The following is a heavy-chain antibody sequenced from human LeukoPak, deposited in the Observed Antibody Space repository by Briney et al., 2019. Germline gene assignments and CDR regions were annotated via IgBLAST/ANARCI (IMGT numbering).Heavy chain of an antibody. CDR3: ARDLQYSSSPDYFNY. CDR2: ISSSSSYI. V-gene: IGHV3-21*01. CDR1: GFTFSSYS. J-gene: IGHJ4*02. D-gene: IGHD6-6*01. Sequence: GGSLRLSCAASGFTFSSYSMNWVRQAPGKGLEWVSSISSSSSYIYYADSVKGRFTISRDNAKNSLYLQMNSLRAEDTAVYYCARDLQYSSSPDYFNYWGQGTLVTVSS.